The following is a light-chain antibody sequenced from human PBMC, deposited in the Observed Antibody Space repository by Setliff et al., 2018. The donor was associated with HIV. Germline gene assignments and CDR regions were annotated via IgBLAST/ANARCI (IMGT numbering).Light chain of an antibody. CDR1: ASDVGGYNY. V-gene: IGLV2-14*03. Sequence: QSALTQSASVSGSPGQSITISCTGSASDVGGYNYVSWYQQQRGKAPKLIIYDVTHRPSGVSHRFSASKSGNTASLTISGLQAEDEADYFCSSYTASSTLYVFGTGTKVTVL. CDR3: SSYTASSTLYV. J-gene: IGLJ1*01. CDR2: DVT.